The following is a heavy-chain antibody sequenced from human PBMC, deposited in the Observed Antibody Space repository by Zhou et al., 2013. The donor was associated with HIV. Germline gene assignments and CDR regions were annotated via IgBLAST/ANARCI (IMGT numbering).Heavy chain of an antibody. CDR1: GYPFSDYY. J-gene: IGHJ4*02. CDR3: ARDRSWGSGSSLDY. Sequence: QVHLVQSGLEVKKPGASVKVSCKASGYPFSDYYMHWVRQAPGQGLDWIGMIHPGGGTTTHAQKFQGRVTMTTDTSTSTAYMELRSLRSDDTAVYYCARDRSWGSGSSLDYWGQGTLVTVSS. V-gene: IGHV1-46*01. CDR2: IHPGGGTT. D-gene: IGHD3-10*01.